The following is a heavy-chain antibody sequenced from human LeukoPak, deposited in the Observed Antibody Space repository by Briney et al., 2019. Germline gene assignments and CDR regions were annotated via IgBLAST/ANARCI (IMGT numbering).Heavy chain of an antibody. CDR2: IFYSGST. V-gene: IGHV4-39*01. CDR1: GGSISSYY. D-gene: IGHD2-2*02. J-gene: IGHJ6*03. CDR3: AKGGCSSTSCYTNYYYYYMDV. Sequence: PSETLSLTCTVSGGSISSYYWGWIRQPPGKGLEWIGSIFYSGSTYYNPSLKSRVTMSVDTSKNQFSLKLSSVTAADTAVYYCAKGGCSSTSCYTNYYYYYMDVWGKGTTVTVSS.